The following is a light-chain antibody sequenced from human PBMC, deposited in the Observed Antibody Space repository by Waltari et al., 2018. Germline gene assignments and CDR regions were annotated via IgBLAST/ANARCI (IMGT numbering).Light chain of an antibody. CDR2: AAS. J-gene: IGKJ1*01. V-gene: IGKV1-39*01. CDR3: QQSYITPPV. CDR1: QTISNY. Sequence: DIQMTQSPSSLSASVGDRVTITCRASQTISNYLNWYQQQPGKAPKLLIYAASSLQSGVPSTFSGSGSGTDFTLTISSLQPEDCATYYCQQSYITPPVFGQGTKVEVK.